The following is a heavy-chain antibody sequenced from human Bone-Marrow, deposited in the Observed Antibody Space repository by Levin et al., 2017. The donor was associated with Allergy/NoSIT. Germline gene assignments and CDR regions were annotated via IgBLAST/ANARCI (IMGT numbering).Heavy chain of an antibody. CDR1: GFTFSSYA. V-gene: IGHV3-23*01. Sequence: GESLKISCAASGFTFSSYAVSWVRQAPGKGLEWVSGVSGSDGSTYYADSVMGRFTISRDNSKNTLYLQMNSLSAEDTALYYCAKDRVSTGPPDAFDIWGQGTMVTVSS. D-gene: IGHD1-1*01. CDR2: VSGSDGST. J-gene: IGHJ3*02. CDR3: AKDRVSTGPPDAFDI.